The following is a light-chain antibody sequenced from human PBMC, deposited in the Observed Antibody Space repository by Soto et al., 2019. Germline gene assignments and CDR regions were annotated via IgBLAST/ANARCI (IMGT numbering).Light chain of an antibody. Sequence: SYELTQQPSVSVAPGQTAWITCGGNNIGSKRVHWYQQKPGQAPVLVVHDDSDRPSGIPERLSGSNSGNTATLSISRVEAGDEADYYCQVWDSSSDHRVFGGGTKLTVL. CDR2: DDS. CDR1: NIGSKR. CDR3: QVWDSSSDHRV. J-gene: IGLJ3*02. V-gene: IGLV3-21*02.